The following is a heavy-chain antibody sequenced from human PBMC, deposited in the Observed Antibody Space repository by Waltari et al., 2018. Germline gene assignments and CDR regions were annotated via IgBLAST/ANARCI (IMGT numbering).Heavy chain of an antibody. CDR1: GGSISSNY. V-gene: IGHV4-59*08. CDR2: IYGSGSSP. Sequence: QLQLQESGPGLVKPPETLSLTCAVSGGSISSNYWSWIRQPPGKGLEWIGYIYGSGSSPNYNPSLESRVTLSVDTSKNHFSLKVASVTAADTAVYYCARHPKRSYFDSWGQGVLVTVSS. J-gene: IGHJ4*02. CDR3: ARHPKRSYFDS.